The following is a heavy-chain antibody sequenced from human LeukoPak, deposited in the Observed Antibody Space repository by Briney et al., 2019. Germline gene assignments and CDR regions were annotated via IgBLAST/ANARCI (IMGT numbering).Heavy chain of an antibody. D-gene: IGHD6-13*01. Sequence: SETLSLTCAVYGGSFGGYYWSWIRQPPGKGLEWIGEINHSGSTNYNPSLKSRVTISVDTSKNQFSLKLSSVTAADTAVYYCARHSPYSSSWIYYYYYMDVWGKGTTVTVSS. CDR1: GGSFGGYY. CDR2: INHSGST. J-gene: IGHJ6*03. V-gene: IGHV4-34*01. CDR3: ARHSPYSSSWIYYYYYMDV.